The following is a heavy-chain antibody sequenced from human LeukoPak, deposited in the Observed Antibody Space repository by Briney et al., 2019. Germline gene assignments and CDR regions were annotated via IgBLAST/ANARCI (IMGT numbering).Heavy chain of an antibody. Sequence: GGSLRLSCAPSGFTFSRYAMRWVRHAPGKGLEWVSAISGSGRSTYYADSGKGRLTISRDNTKNTLYLQMNSLRAEDTAVYYCAKGLAQLWFYWGQGTLVTVSS. CDR1: GFTFSRYA. J-gene: IGHJ4*02. V-gene: IGHV3-23*01. CDR3: AKGLAQLWFY. CDR2: ISGSGRST. D-gene: IGHD5-18*01.